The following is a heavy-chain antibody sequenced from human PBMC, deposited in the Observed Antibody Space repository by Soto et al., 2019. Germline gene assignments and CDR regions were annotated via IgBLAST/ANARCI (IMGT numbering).Heavy chain of an antibody. D-gene: IGHD5-12*01. V-gene: IGHV1-8*01. CDR3: ARNSGYGGYNWFDP. CDR1: GYTFTSYD. CDR2: MNPNSGNT. J-gene: IGHJ5*02. Sequence: SSVKVSCKASGYTFTSYDINWVRQATGQGLEWMGWMNPNSGNTGYAQKFQGRVTMTRNTSISTAYMELSSLRSEDTAVYYCARNSGYGGYNWFDPWGQGTLVTVSS.